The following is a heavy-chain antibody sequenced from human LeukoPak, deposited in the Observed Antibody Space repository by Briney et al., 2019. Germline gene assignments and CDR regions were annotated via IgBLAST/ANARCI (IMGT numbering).Heavy chain of an antibody. D-gene: IGHD3-9*01. Sequence: ASVKVSCKASGYTFTSYDINWVRQATGQGLEWMGWMNPNSGNTGYAQRFQGRVTMTRNTSISTAYMELSSLRSEDTAVYYCARGFDDILTYPAVGSNDYWGQGTLVTVSS. V-gene: IGHV1-8*01. CDR1: GYTFTSYD. CDR3: ARGFDDILTYPAVGSNDY. CDR2: MNPNSGNT. J-gene: IGHJ4*02.